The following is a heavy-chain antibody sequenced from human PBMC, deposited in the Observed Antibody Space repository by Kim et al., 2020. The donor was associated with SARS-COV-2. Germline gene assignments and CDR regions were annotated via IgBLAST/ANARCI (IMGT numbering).Heavy chain of an antibody. CDR1: GYTFTSYA. CDR3: AREYSPYGDYGAKPSC. Sequence: ASVKVSCKASGYTFTSYAMHWVRQAPGQRLEWMGWINAGNGNTKYSQKFQGRVTITRDTSASTAYMELSSLRSEDTAVYYCAREYSPYGDYGAKPSCWGQGTLVTVSS. V-gene: IGHV1-3*01. J-gene: IGHJ4*02. CDR2: INAGNGNT. D-gene: IGHD4-17*01.